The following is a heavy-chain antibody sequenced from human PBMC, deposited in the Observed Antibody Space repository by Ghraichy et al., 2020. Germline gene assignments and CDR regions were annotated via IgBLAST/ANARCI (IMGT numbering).Heavy chain of an antibody. V-gene: IGHV4-38-2*01. CDR2: IYHSGGA. CDR1: GYSISSGYF. D-gene: IGHD4-23*01. J-gene: IGHJ4*02. CDR3: ARRWLEYYFDY. Sequence: LSLTCAVSGYSISSGYFWGWIRQPPGKGMEWIGSIYHSGGAYYNPSLKSRVTMSVDTSKNQFSLRVNSVTAADTAVYYCARRWLEYYFDYWGQGTLVTVSS.